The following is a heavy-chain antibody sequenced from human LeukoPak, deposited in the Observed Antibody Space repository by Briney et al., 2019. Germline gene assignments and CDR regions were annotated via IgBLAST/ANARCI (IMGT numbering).Heavy chain of an antibody. CDR1: GGSISTSNYY. D-gene: IGHD2-15*01. Sequence: SETLSLTCTVSGGSISTSNYYWGWIRQPPGKGLEWIGNIFYSGSTYYSPSLRSRVTISPDTSRNQFSLKLNSVTAADTAVYYCARDSNQYCSGGSCYSLLPNWYFDLWGRGTLVTVSS. CDR2: IFYSGST. J-gene: IGHJ2*01. CDR3: ARDSNQYCSGGSCYSLLPNWYFDL. V-gene: IGHV4-39*07.